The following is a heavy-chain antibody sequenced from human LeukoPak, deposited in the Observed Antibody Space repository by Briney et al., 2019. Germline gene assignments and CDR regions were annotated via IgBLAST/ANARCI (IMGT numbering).Heavy chain of an antibody. V-gene: IGHV3-30*18. CDR3: AKSEYTDFDY. Sequence: GSLRLSCAASGFTFSSYGMHWVRQAPGKGLEWVAVISDDEGKKHYEDSVKGRFTISRDNSKNTLYLQMNSLRAEDTAVYYCAKSEYTDFDYWGQGTLVTVSS. D-gene: IGHD2-2*02. J-gene: IGHJ4*02. CDR1: GFTFSSYG. CDR2: ISDDEGKK.